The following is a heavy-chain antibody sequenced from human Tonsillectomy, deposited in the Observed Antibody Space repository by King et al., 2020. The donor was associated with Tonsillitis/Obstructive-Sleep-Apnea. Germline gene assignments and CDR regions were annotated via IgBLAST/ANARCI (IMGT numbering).Heavy chain of an antibody. J-gene: IGHJ4*02. V-gene: IGHV3-7*04. Sequence: VQLVESGGGLVQPGGSLRLSCAASGFTFSTYWMSWFRQAPGKGLEWVANIKQDGSEKNYVDSVKGRFTISRDNAKNSLYLQMNSLRAEDTAVYYCARVRGSGCLDYWGQGTLVTVSS. CDR1: GFTFSTYW. CDR2: IKQDGSEK. D-gene: IGHD6-19*01. CDR3: ARVRGSGCLDY.